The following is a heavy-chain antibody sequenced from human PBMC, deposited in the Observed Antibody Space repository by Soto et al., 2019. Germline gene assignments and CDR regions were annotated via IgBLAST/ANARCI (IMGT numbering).Heavy chain of an antibody. Sequence: PGGSLRLPCAASGLTFNQHAMSWVGQAAGKGLEWVSGLSGSGRSTYYTGSVQCRFAISRDNSKNTLFLQMDSLRAEDTAVYYCVKDYYHDTSGFLSPKYFDYWGQGIRVTVAS. J-gene: IGHJ4*02. CDR1: GLTFNQHA. D-gene: IGHD3-22*01. CDR2: LSGSGRST. CDR3: VKDYYHDTSGFLSPKYFDY. V-gene: IGHV3-23*01.